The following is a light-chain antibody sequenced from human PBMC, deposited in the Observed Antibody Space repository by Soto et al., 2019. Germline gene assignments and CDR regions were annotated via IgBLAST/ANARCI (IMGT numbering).Light chain of an antibody. V-gene: IGKV3-11*01. J-gene: IGKJ4*01. CDR2: DAS. CDR3: QQRSNWPPGLT. Sequence: EIVLTQSPATLSLSPGERATLSCRASQSVSSYLAWYQQKPGQAPRLLIYDASNRATGIPARFSGSGSGTYFTLTNCSLEPEDFEVYYCQQRSNWPPGLTFGGGTKVEIK. CDR1: QSVSSY.